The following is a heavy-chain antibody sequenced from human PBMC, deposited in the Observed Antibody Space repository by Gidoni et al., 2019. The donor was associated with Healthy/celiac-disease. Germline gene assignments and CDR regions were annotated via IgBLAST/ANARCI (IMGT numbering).Heavy chain of an antibody. CDR1: GYSFTRYW. CDR2: IYPGDSDT. V-gene: IGHV5-51*01. Sequence: EVQLVQSGAEVKKHGESRKISCKGSGYSFTRYWIGWVRQMPGNGLEWMGIIYPGDSDTRYSPSLQGQVTISADKSISTAYLQWSSLKASDTAMYYCARTLNTAYYYYGMDVWGQGTTVTVSS. CDR3: ARTLNTAYYYYGMDV. J-gene: IGHJ6*02.